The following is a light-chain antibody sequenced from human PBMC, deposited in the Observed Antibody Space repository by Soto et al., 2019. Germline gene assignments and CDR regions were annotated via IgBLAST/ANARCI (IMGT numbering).Light chain of an antibody. Sequence: EIVLTQSPATLSLSPGDRATLSCRASQSIVIYLAWYQQTPGQSPRLLIYEASNRATGVPAKFSGTGSGTDFTLTISSLESEDFGIYYCQQRSTWPLTFGGGTRVEI. J-gene: IGKJ4*01. CDR3: QQRSTWPLT. V-gene: IGKV3-11*01. CDR1: QSIVIY. CDR2: EAS.